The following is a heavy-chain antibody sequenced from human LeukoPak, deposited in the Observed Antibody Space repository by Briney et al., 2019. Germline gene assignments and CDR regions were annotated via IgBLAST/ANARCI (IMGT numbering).Heavy chain of an antibody. Sequence: PGGPLRLSCAASGFTFSSYSMNWVRQAPGKGLEWVSSISSSSSYIYYADSVKGRFTISRDNAKNSLYPQMNSLRAEDTAVYYCAKERQQLSRFSFFDYWGQGTLVTVSS. V-gene: IGHV3-21*01. J-gene: IGHJ4*02. D-gene: IGHD6-13*01. CDR2: ISSSSSYI. CDR3: AKERQQLSRFSFFDY. CDR1: GFTFSSYS.